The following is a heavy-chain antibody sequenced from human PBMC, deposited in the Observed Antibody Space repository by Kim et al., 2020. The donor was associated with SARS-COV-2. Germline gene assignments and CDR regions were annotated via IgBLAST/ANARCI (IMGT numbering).Heavy chain of an antibody. Sequence: GGSLRLSCAASGFTFSSYEMNWVRQAPGKGLEWVSYISSSGSTIYYADSVKGRFTISRDNAKNSLYLQMNSLRAEDTAVYYCARGQYYYDSSGYYFRIGWFDPWGQGTLGTVSS. D-gene: IGHD3-22*01. V-gene: IGHV3-48*03. CDR3: ARGQYYYDSSGYYFRIGWFDP. CDR1: GFTFSSYE. J-gene: IGHJ5*02. CDR2: ISSSGSTI.